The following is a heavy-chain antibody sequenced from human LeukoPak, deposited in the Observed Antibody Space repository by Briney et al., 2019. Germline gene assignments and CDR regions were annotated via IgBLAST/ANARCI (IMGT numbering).Heavy chain of an antibody. V-gene: IGHV4-39*01. CDR3: ARRGHYYYMDV. CDR1: AGSISSSSYH. J-gene: IGHJ6*03. CDR2: IYYSGST. Sequence: SETLSLTCTVSAGSISSSSYHWGWIRQPPGKGLEWIGSIYYSGSTYYNPSPKSRVTISVDTSKNQFSLKLSSVTAADTAVYYCARRGHYYYMDVWGKGTTVTVSS.